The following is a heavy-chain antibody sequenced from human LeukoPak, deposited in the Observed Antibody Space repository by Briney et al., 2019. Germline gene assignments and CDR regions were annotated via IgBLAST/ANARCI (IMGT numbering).Heavy chain of an antibody. CDR2: IYYSGST. D-gene: IGHD4-17*01. Sequence: SETLSLTCTVSGGSISSYYWSWIRQPPGKGLEWIGYIYYSGSTNYNPSLKSRVTISVDTSKNQFSLKLSSVTAADTAVYYCARETTVMGGGYFDLWGRGTLVTVSS. V-gene: IGHV4-59*12. J-gene: IGHJ2*01. CDR3: ARETTVMGGGYFDL. CDR1: GGSISSYY.